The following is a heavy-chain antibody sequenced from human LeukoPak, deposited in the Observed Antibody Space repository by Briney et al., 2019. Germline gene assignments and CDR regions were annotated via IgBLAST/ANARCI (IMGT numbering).Heavy chain of an antibody. CDR2: IYYNEST. Sequence: ASETLSLTCTVSGFSIGRYYWSWIRQPPGKGLEWTGNIYYNESTDYNPALKRGVIITVTTSKNNFFQQRNSVTAADAAIYYYARELDSWYDWGDGTLVTVSS. CDR3: ARELDSWYD. CDR1: GFSIGRYY. J-gene: IGHJ4*01. D-gene: IGHD6-13*01. V-gene: IGHV4-59*01.